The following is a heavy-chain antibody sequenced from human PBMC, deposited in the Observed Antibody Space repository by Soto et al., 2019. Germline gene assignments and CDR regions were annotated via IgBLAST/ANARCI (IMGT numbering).Heavy chain of an antibody. V-gene: IGHV1-58*01. CDR2: IVVGSGNT. CDR1: GFTFTSSA. D-gene: IGHD1-26*01. Sequence: SVKVSCKATGFTFTSSAVQWVRQARGQRLEWIGWIVVGSGNTNYAQKFQERVTITRDMSTSTAYMELSSLRSEDTAVYYCAAALATGIVGATNGYYYYGMDVWGQGTTVTVSS. J-gene: IGHJ6*02. CDR3: AAALATGIVGATNGYYYYGMDV.